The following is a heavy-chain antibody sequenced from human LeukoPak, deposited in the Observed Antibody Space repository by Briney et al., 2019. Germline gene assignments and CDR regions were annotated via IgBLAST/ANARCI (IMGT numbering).Heavy chain of an antibody. CDR3: ARNIRVGNAFDI. Sequence: SETLSLTCAVYGGSFSGYYWSWIRQPPGKGLEWIGEINHSGSTNYNPSLKSRVTMSVDTSKNQFSLKLSSVTAADTAVYYCARNIRVGNAFDIWGQGTMVTVSS. CDR1: GGSFSGYY. V-gene: IGHV4-34*01. CDR2: INHSGST. J-gene: IGHJ3*02.